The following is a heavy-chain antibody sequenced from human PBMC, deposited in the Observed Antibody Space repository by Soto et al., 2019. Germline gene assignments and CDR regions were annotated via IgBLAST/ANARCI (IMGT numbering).Heavy chain of an antibody. Sequence: QVHLVQSGVEVKTPGASVKVSCQASGDTFFTYDISWVRQAPGQGLARMGWLSTYSGDTKDAQKFQGRVTRTTDTCTTTAYLELRSLSSGDTAVYYCARHHGPTTSDNWFEPWGQGTRVTVSS. CDR1: GDTFFTYD. CDR2: LSTYSGDT. J-gene: IGHJ5*02. D-gene: IGHD5-12*01. CDR3: ARHHGPTTSDNWFEP. V-gene: IGHV1-18*01.